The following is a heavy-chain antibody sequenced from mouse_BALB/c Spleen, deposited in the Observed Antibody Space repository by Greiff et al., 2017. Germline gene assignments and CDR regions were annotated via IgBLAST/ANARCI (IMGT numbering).Heavy chain of an antibody. CDR3: AREYYGSSYDYYAMDY. V-gene: IGHV5-17*02. CDR1: GFTFSSFG. Sequence: EVMLVESGGGLVQPGGSRKLSCAASGFTFSSFGMHWVRQAPEKGLEWVAYISSGSSTIYYADTVKGRFTISRDNPKNTLFLQMTSLRSEDTAMYYCAREYYGSSYDYYAMDYWGQGTSVTVSS. D-gene: IGHD1-1*01. J-gene: IGHJ4*01. CDR2: ISSGSSTI.